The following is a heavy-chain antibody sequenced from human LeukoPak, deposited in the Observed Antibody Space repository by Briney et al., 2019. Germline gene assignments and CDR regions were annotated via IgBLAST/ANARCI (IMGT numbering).Heavy chain of an antibody. CDR2: IHYSGPT. V-gene: IGHV4-59*01. D-gene: IGHD6-25*01. Sequence: PSETLSLTCTVSGDSISSYYWSWIRQPPGKGLEWIAFIHYSGPTNYSPSLKSRVSISVDTSNNQFSLNVNSVTAADTAVYYCARGGASSEWFDPWGQGTLVTVSS. CDR3: ARGGASSEWFDP. CDR1: GDSISSYY. J-gene: IGHJ5*02.